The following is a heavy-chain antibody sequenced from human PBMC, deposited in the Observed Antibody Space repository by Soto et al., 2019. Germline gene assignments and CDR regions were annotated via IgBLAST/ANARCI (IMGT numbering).Heavy chain of an antibody. Sequence: GGSLRLSCAASGFTFSSYSMNWVRQAPGKGLEWVSSISSSSSYIYYADSVKGRFTISRDNAKNSLYLQMNSLRDEDTAVYYCARFDIVVVPAAIHYYGMDVWGQGTTVTVSS. CDR2: ISSSSSYI. CDR3: ARFDIVVVPAAIHYYGMDV. D-gene: IGHD2-2*01. J-gene: IGHJ6*02. V-gene: IGHV3-21*01. CDR1: GFTFSSYS.